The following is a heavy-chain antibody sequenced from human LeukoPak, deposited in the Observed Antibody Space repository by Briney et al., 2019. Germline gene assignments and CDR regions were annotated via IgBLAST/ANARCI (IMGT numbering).Heavy chain of an antibody. CDR3: ARETSYYDFWSGYHI. J-gene: IGHJ3*02. D-gene: IGHD3-3*01. CDR2: ISYDGSNK. Sequence: PGRSLRLSCAASGFTFSSYAMHWVRQAPGKGLEWVAVISYDGSNKYYADSVKGRFTISRDNSKNTLYLQMNSLRAEDTAVYYCARETSYYDFWSGYHIWGQGTMVTVSP. V-gene: IGHV3-30-3*01. CDR1: GFTFSSYA.